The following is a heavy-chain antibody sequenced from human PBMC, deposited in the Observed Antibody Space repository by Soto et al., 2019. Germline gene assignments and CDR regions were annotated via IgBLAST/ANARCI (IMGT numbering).Heavy chain of an antibody. Sequence: GESLKISCKGSGYSFTTYWITWVRQMPGKGLEWMGRIDPSDSYTNYSPSFQGHVTISADKSISTAYLQWSSLKASDTAMYYCARYVCSSTSCYPFDYWGQGTLVTVSS. CDR1: GYSFTTYW. CDR2: IDPSDSYT. D-gene: IGHD2-2*01. V-gene: IGHV5-10-1*01. J-gene: IGHJ4*02. CDR3: ARYVCSSTSCYPFDY.